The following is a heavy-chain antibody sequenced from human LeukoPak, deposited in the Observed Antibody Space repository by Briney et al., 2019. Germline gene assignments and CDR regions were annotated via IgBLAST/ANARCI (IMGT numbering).Heavy chain of an antibody. V-gene: IGHV4-31*03. Sequence: SETLSLTCSVSGGSISSGAYYWSWIRQFPGRGLEWIAYIYHTGNTYYNPSLKSRLTISLDTSKNQFSLKLSSVTAADTAVYYCARDLSGYGASDYWDQGTLVTVSS. CDR2: IYHTGNT. CDR1: GGSISSGAYY. D-gene: IGHD3-22*01. J-gene: IGHJ4*02. CDR3: ARDLSGYGASDY.